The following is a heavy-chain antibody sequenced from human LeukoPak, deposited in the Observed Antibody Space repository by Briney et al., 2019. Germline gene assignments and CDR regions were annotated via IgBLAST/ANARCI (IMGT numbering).Heavy chain of an antibody. CDR3: ARASVDYYDSSGYYPPLGY. J-gene: IGHJ4*02. CDR1: GFTFSSYS. D-gene: IGHD3-22*01. CDR2: IYSGGST. Sequence: PGGSLRLSCAASGFTFSSYSMNWVRQAPGKELEWVSVIYSGGSTYYADSVKGRFTISRDNSKNTLYLQMNSLRAEDTAVYYCARASVDYYDSSGYYPPLGYWGQGTLVTVSS. V-gene: IGHV3-53*01.